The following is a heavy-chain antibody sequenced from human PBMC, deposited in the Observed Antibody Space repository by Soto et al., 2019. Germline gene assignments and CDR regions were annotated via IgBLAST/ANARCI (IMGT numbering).Heavy chain of an antibody. CDR2: INPSGGST. Sequence: GASVKVSYTASGCTFTSYYMHWLREAAGQGLEWMGIINPSGGSTSYAQKFQGRVTMTRDTSTSTVYMELSSLRSEDTAVYYCARDSWSGATLSIPATPPGYWGQGTLVTVSS. CDR1: GCTFTSYY. D-gene: IGHD1-26*01. J-gene: IGHJ4*02. V-gene: IGHV1-46*01. CDR3: ARDSWSGATLSIPATPPGY.